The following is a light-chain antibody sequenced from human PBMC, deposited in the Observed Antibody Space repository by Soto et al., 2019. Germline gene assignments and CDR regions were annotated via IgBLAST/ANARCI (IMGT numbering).Light chain of an antibody. Sequence: IQMTQSPYSLSASVGDRITITCRASQTIGTYLNWYQQVPGKAPKLLIYASSSLQTGVPSGFSGSGSGTHFTLIINSLQPEDFGTYYCQQSFNLPRTFGPGTRVETK. CDR1: QTIGTY. CDR2: ASS. CDR3: QQSFNLPRT. J-gene: IGKJ1*01. V-gene: IGKV1-39*01.